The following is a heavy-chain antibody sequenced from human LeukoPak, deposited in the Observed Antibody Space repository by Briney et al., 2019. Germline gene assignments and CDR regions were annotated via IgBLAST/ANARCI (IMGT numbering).Heavy chain of an antibody. Sequence: GASVKVSCKASGYTFTSYDINWVRQATGQGLEWMGWMNPNSGNTGYAQKFQGRVTMTRNTSISTAYMELSSLRSEDTAVYYCPRVKRQVRAFDIWGQGTMVTVSS. CDR3: PRVKRQVRAFDI. J-gene: IGHJ3*02. CDR1: GYTFTSYD. CDR2: MNPNSGNT. V-gene: IGHV1-8*01.